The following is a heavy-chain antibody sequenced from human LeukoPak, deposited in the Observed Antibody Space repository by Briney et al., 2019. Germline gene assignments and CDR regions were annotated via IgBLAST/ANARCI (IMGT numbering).Heavy chain of an antibody. D-gene: IGHD5-12*01. J-gene: IGHJ4*02. CDR2: IYYSGST. CDR1: GGSISSYY. V-gene: IGHV4-59*08. Sequence: SETLSLTCTVSGGSISSYYWSWIRQPPGKGLEWIGYIYYSGSTNYNPTLKSRVTISVDTSKNQFSLKLSSVTAADTAVYYCARFDSGYDSIDYWGQGTLVTVSS. CDR3: ARFDSGYDSIDY.